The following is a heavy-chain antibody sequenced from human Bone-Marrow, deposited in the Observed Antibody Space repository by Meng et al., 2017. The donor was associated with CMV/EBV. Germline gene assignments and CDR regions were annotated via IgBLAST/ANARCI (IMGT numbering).Heavy chain of an antibody. Sequence: GGSLRLSCAASGFTVSSNYMSWVRQAPGKGLEWVSVIYSCGSTYYADSVKGRFTISRDNSKNTLYLQMNSLRAEDTAVYYCARGEIWSGYYSDYYYYYGMDVWGQGTTVTVSS. CDR2: IYSCGST. V-gene: IGHV3-66*03. CDR1: GFTVSSNY. J-gene: IGHJ6*02. CDR3: ARGEIWSGYYSDYYYYYGMDV. D-gene: IGHD3-3*01.